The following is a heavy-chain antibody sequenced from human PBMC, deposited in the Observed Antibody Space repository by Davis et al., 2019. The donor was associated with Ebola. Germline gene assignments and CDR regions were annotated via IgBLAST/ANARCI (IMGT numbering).Heavy chain of an antibody. Sequence: GESLKISCAASGITVSSYSMNWVRQAPGKGLEWVSSISSSSSYIYYADSVKGRCTISRDNAKNSLYLQMNSLRAEDTAVYYCARDLYLGSWNYYGMDVWGQGTTVTVSS. CDR3: ARDLYLGSWNYYGMDV. V-gene: IGHV3-21*01. J-gene: IGHJ6*02. CDR1: GITVSSYS. D-gene: IGHD2-2*02. CDR2: ISSSSSYI.